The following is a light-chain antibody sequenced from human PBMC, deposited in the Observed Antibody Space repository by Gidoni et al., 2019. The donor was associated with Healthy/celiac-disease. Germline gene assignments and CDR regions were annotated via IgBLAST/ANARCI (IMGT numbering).Light chain of an antibody. V-gene: IGLV2-14*03. CDR1: SSDVGGYNY. CDR3: SSYTSSSTRV. Sequence: PGQSITISCTGTSSDVGGYNYVSWYQQHPGKAPKLMIYDVSNRPSGFSTRFSGSKSGNTASLPISGLQAEDEADYYCSSYTSSSTRVFGTGTKVTVL. CDR2: DVS. J-gene: IGLJ1*01.